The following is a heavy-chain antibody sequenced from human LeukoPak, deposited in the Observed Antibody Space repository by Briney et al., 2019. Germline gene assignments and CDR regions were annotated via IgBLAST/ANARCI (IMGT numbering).Heavy chain of an antibody. D-gene: IGHD3-22*01. Sequence: GASVKVSCKPSGYTFIDHYLHWVRQAPGLGLESLGWIDPDTGDTNYPQKFQGRVTMTRDTSISTAYMELNRLRSDDTAVYYCARAGHNSNSGGYDFWGLGTLVTVSS. CDR1: GYTFIDHY. V-gene: IGHV1-2*02. J-gene: IGHJ4*02. CDR2: IDPDTGDT. CDR3: ARAGHNSNSGGYDF.